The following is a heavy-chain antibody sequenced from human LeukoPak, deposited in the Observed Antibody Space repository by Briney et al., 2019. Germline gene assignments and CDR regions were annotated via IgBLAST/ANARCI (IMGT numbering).Heavy chain of an antibody. J-gene: IGHJ4*02. CDR1: GFTLSNYG. Sequence: GGSLRLSCAASGFTLSNYGMHWVRQAPGKGLEWVAVLSYDGSNEYYADSVKGRFTISRDNSKNTLYLQTNSLRVEDTAVYYCAGSWFYRDYFEYWGQGTLVTVSS. CDR2: LSYDGSNE. CDR3: AGSWFYRDYFEY. D-gene: IGHD3-10*01. V-gene: IGHV3-30*03.